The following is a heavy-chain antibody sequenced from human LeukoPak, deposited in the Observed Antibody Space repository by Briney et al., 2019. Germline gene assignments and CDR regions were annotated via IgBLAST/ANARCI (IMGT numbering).Heavy chain of an antibody. CDR1: GGSISSYY. CDR3: ARDILTYYDILTGYYGGGAFDI. J-gene: IGHJ3*02. Sequence: PSETLSLTCTVSGGSISSYYWSWIRQPPGKGLEWIGYIYYSGSTNYNPSLKSRVTISVDTSKNQFSLKLSSVTAADTAVYYCARDILTYYDILTGYYGGGAFDIWGQGTMVTVSS. CDR2: IYYSGST. D-gene: IGHD3-9*01. V-gene: IGHV4-59*01.